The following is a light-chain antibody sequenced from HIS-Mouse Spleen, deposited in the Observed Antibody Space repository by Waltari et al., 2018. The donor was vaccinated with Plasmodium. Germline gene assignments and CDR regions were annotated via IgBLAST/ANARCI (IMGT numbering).Light chain of an antibody. CDR3: AAWDDSLNGPV. Sequence: QSVLTQPPSASGTPGQRVTISCSGTSSHIGSNTVNWYQQPPGTAPKLLIYSNNHRPSGVPDRFSGSKSGTSASLAISGLQSEDEADYYCAAWDDSLNGPVFGGGTKLTVL. CDR2: SNN. V-gene: IGLV1-44*01. CDR1: SSHIGSNT. J-gene: IGLJ2*01.